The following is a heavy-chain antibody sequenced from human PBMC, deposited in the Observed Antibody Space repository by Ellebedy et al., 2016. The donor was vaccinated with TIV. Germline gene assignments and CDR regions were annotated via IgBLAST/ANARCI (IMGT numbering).Heavy chain of an antibody. CDR3: ARFSPLLGELSAFDY. D-gene: IGHD3-16*02. J-gene: IGHJ4*02. V-gene: IGHV3-33*08. CDR2: IWYDGSNK. CDR1: GFTFSSYA. Sequence: GESLKISXAASGFTFSSYAMSWVRQAPGKGLEWVAVIWYDGSNKYYADSVKGRFTISRDNSKNTLYLQMNSLRAEDTAVYYCARFSPLLGELSAFDYWGQGTLVTVSS.